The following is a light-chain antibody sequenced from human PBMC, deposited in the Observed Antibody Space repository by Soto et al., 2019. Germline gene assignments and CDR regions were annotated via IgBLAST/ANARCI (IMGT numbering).Light chain of an antibody. J-gene: IGLJ1*01. V-gene: IGLV1-40*01. CDR2: GDT. CDR3: QSYDSSLSGYV. Sequence: QSVLTQPPSVSGAPGQRVTISCTGSSSNIGGGYDVNWYQQLPGTAPKLLIYGDTNRPSGVPDRFSGSRSGTSASLAIAGLQAEGEADYYCQSYDSSLSGYVFGTGTKLTVL. CDR1: SSNIGGGYD.